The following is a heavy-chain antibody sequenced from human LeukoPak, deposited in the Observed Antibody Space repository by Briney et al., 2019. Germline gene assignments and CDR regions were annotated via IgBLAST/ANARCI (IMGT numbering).Heavy chain of an antibody. CDR3: ARGPKAMAGTQAGY. J-gene: IGHJ4*02. CDR2: ISYDGSNK. CDR1: GFAFSNYA. D-gene: IGHD6-19*01. V-gene: IGHV3-30-3*01. Sequence: GSLRLSCSASGFAFSNYAMHWVRQAPGKGLEWGAVISYDGSNKYYADSVKGRFTISRDNSKNTLYLQMNSLRAEDTAVYYCARGPKAMAGTQAGYWGQGTLVTVSS.